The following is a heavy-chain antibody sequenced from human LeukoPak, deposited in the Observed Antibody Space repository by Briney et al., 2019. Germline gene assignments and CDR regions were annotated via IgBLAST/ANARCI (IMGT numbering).Heavy chain of an antibody. V-gene: IGHV3-64*01. Sequence: PGGSLRLSCAASGFTFSSYAMHWVRQAPGKGLEYVSAISSNGGSTYYANSVKGRFTISRDNSKNSLYLQMNSLRAEDTALYYCAKTYYYDSSAYYAGGGFDYWGQGTLVTVSS. J-gene: IGHJ4*02. D-gene: IGHD3-22*01. CDR2: ISSNGGST. CDR1: GFTFSSYA. CDR3: AKTYYYDSSAYYAGGGFDY.